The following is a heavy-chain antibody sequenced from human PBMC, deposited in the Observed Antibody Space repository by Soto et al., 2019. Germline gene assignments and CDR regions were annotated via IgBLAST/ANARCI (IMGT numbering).Heavy chain of an antibody. Sequence: SETLSLTCTVSGGSITSYYWSWIRQPPGKGLEWIGYIYFSGSANYNPSLKSRVTISVDTSKNQFSLKLSSVTAADTAVYYCARRYSGYGDYGGQGTLFTVS. J-gene: IGHJ4*02. CDR1: GGSITSYY. CDR2: IYFSGSA. CDR3: ARRYSGYGDY. V-gene: IGHV4-59*08. D-gene: IGHD5-12*01.